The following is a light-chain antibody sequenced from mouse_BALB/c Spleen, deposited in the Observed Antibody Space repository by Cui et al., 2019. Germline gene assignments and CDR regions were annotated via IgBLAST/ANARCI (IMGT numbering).Light chain of an antibody. CDR1: SSVSY. CDR2: DIS. Sequence: QIVLTQSPAIMSASPGEKVTMTCSASSSVSYMYWYQQKPGSSPRLLIYDISNLASGVPVRFSGSGSGTSYSLTISRMEAEDAATYYCQQWSSYPLTFGAGTKLELK. J-gene: IGKJ5*01. CDR3: QQWSSYPLT. V-gene: IGKV4-55*01.